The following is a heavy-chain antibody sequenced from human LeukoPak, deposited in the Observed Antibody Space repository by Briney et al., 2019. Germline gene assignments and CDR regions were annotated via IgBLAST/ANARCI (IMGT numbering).Heavy chain of an antibody. CDR1: GVSISGSYYY. Sequence: PSETLSLTCAVSGVSISGSYYYWGWIRQPPGKGLEWIGNIYYSGRTYYNPSLKSRVTISVDTSKNQFSLKLSSVTAADTAVYYCARTRYYYNSRSYGAPYYFDYWGQGTLVTVSS. D-gene: IGHD3-10*01. V-gene: IGHV4-39*01. J-gene: IGHJ4*02. CDR3: ARTRYYYNSRSYGAPYYFDY. CDR2: IYYSGRT.